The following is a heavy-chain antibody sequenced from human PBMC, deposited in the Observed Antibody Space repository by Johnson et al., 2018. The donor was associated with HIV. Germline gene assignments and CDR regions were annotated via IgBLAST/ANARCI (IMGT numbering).Heavy chain of an antibody. J-gene: IGHJ3*02. D-gene: IGHD3-16*01. CDR1: GFTFSSYG. CDR3: ATYLGNQREGSEGAFDI. V-gene: IGHV3-30*03. CDR2: VSYDGSNK. Sequence: QVQLVESGGGVVQPGRSLRLSCAASGFTFSSYGMHWVRQAPGKGLEWVAVVSYDGSNKYYADSVKGRFTISRDNSKNTLYLQMNSLRTEDTAVYYCATYLGNQREGSEGAFDIWGQGTMVTVSS.